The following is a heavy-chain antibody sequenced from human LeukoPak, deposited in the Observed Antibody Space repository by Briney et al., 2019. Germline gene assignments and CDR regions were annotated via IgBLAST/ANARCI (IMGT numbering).Heavy chain of an antibody. V-gene: IGHV3-23*01. D-gene: IGHD3-22*01. CDR2: ISGSGGST. CDR1: GFTFSSYA. J-gene: IGHJ3*02. Sequence: GSLRLSCASSGFTFSSYAMSWVRQAPGKGLEWVSAISGSGGSTYYADSVKGRFTISRDNSKNTLYLQMNSLRAEDTAVYYCAKKSMIVVVLSAFDIWGQGTMVTVSS. CDR3: AKKSMIVVVLSAFDI.